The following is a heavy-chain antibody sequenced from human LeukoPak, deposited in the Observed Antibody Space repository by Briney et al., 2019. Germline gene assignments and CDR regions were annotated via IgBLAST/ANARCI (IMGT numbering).Heavy chain of an antibody. D-gene: IGHD3-10*01. CDR1: GGSISSSSYY. V-gene: IGHV4-39*01. CDR3: ARRARGFGESPFDY. CDR2: IYYSGST. J-gene: IGHJ4*02. Sequence: PSETLSLTCTVSGGSISSSSYYWGWIRQPPGKELEWIGSIYYSGSTYYNPSLKSRVTISVDTSKNQFSLKLSSVTAADTAVYYCARRARGFGESPFDYWGQGTLVTVSS.